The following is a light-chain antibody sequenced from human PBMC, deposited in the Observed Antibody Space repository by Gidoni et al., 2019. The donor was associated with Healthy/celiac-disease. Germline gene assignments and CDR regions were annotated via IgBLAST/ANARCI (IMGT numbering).Light chain of an antibody. CDR3: QRYNSWTPWT. J-gene: IGKJ1*01. V-gene: IGKV3-15*01. CDR1: QSVSSN. Sequence: IVMTQPPATLTVSPGERATLPCRGSQSVSSNLAWDQQKPGQAPRLLIYGAAARANGIPTRFSGSGSGTEFTLTISSLQSEDFAVYYYQRYNSWTPWTFXRXTKVXIK. CDR2: GAA.